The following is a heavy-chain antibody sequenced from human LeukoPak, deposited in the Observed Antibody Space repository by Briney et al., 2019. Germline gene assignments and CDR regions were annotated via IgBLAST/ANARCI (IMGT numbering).Heavy chain of an antibody. V-gene: IGHV4-61*08. CDR2: IYYSGST. CDR1: GGSISSGDYY. D-gene: IGHD3-22*01. J-gene: IGHJ3*02. CDR3: ARLDYYDSSGYYWFDAFDI. Sequence: PSETLSLTCTVSGGSISSGDYYWSWIRQPPGKGLEWIGYIYYSGSTNFNPSLKSRVTISVDTSKNQFSLKLSSVTAADTAVYYCARLDYYDSSGYYWFDAFDIWGQGTMVTVSS.